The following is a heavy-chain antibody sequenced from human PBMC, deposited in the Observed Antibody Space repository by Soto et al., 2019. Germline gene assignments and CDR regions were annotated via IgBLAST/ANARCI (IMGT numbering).Heavy chain of an antibody. J-gene: IGHJ4*02. CDR1: GFTFNIYG. CDR2: ISYDGSNQ. CDR3: AKDQASGQGSFDS. V-gene: IGHV3-30*18. Sequence: GALRLCCAASGFTFNIYGMHWVRQAPDKGLEWVALISYDGSNQYYADSVKGRFTIFRDNSKNTLFLQMNSLRADDTAVYYCAKDQASGQGSFDSWGQGTLVTVSS.